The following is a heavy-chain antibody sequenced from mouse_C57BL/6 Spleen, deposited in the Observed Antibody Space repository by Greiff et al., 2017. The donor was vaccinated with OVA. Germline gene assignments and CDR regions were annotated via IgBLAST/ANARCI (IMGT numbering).Heavy chain of an antibody. Sequence: EVKLVESGGGLVQPKGSLKLSCAASGFSFNTYAMNWVRQAPGKGLECVARIRSKSNNYATYYADSVKDRFTISRDDSESMLYLQMNNLKTEDTAMYYCVREAYAMDYWGQGTSVTVSS. CDR1: GFSFNTYA. V-gene: IGHV10-1*01. CDR2: IRSKSNNYAT. CDR3: VREAYAMDY. J-gene: IGHJ4*01.